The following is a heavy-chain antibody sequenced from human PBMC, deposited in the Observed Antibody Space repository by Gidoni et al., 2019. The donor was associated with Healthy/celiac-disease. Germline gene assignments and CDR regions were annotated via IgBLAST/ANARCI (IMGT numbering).Heavy chain of an antibody. CDR2: IYYSGST. V-gene: IGHV4-39*01. D-gene: IGHD5-12*01. J-gene: IGHJ4*02. CDR3: ARLDYSHSGYDRDSDY. Sequence: QLQLQESGPGLVKPSETLSLTCTVSGCSIRSSSYYWGWLRQPPGKGLEWIGSIYYSGSTYYNPSLKSRVTISVDTSKNQFSLKLSSVTAADTAVYYCARLDYSHSGYDRDSDYWGQGTLVTVSS. CDR1: GCSIRSSSYY.